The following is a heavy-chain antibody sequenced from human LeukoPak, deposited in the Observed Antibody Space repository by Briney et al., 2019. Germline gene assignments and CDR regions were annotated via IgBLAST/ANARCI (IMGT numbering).Heavy chain of an antibody. CDR3: ARGPLAAVVAALDY. Sequence: GGSLRLSCAASRFTFRSYAMHWVRQAPGKGLEWVAFISYDGTNKYYADSVKGRFTISRDNSKNTLFMQMSSLRAEDTAVYYCARGPLAAVVAALDYWGQGILVTVSS. D-gene: IGHD2-15*01. CDR2: ISYDGTNK. J-gene: IGHJ4*02. CDR1: RFTFRSYA. V-gene: IGHV3-30*04.